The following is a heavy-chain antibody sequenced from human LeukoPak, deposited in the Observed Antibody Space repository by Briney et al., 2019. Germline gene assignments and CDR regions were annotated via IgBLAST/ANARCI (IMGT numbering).Heavy chain of an antibody. CDR2: IIPIFGTA. Sequence: ASVKVSCKASGGTFSSYAISWVRQAPGQGLEWMGGIIPIFGTANYAQKFQGRVTITADESTSTAYMELSSLRSEDTAVYYCASTGRGLEQRYYYYYMDVWGKGTTVTVSS. D-gene: IGHD1/OR15-1a*01. CDR1: GGTFSSYA. CDR3: ASTGRGLEQRYYYYYMDV. J-gene: IGHJ6*03. V-gene: IGHV1-69*13.